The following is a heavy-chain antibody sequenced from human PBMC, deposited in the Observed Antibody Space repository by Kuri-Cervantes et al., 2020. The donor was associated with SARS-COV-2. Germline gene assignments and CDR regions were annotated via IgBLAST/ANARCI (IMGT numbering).Heavy chain of an antibody. Sequence: GESLKISCAASGFTFRSYAMSWVRQAPGKGLEWVSVIYSGGSSTYYADSVKGRFTISRDNSKDTLYLQMNSLRAEDTAVYYCAKDREVHDYGGSFDYWGQGTLVTVSS. CDR2: IYSGGSST. J-gene: IGHJ4*02. CDR3: AKDREVHDYGGSFDY. CDR1: GFTFRSYA. D-gene: IGHD4-17*01. V-gene: IGHV3-23*03.